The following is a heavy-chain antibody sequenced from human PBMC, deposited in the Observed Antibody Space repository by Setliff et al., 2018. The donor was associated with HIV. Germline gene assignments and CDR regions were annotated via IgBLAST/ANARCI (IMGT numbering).Heavy chain of an antibody. CDR2: IYYSGTT. V-gene: IGHV4-61*10. CDR1: GGSISRGSYY. Sequence: SETLSLTCTVSGGSISRGSYYWSWIRQPAGKGLEWIGRIYYSGTTKYNPSLKSRVTISVDTSKNQFSLKLSSVTAADTAVYYCASEAWTSYRSSSGYYYYYMDVWGKGTTVTVSS. J-gene: IGHJ6*03. CDR3: ASEAWTSYRSSSGYYYYYMDV. D-gene: IGHD6-6*01.